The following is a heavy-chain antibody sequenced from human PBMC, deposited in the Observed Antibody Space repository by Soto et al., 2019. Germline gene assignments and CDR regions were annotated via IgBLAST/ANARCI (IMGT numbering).Heavy chain of an antibody. Sequence: QVTLKESGPVLVKPTETLTLTCTVSGFSLSNARMGVSWIRQPPGKALEWLAHIFSNDEKSYSTSLKSRLTITKDTSKSQVVLTMTNMDPVDTATYYCARIQTDYGDYTDAFDIWGQGTMVTVSS. CDR2: IFSNDEK. J-gene: IGHJ3*02. CDR3: ARIQTDYGDYTDAFDI. D-gene: IGHD4-17*01. CDR1: GFSLSNARMG. V-gene: IGHV2-26*01.